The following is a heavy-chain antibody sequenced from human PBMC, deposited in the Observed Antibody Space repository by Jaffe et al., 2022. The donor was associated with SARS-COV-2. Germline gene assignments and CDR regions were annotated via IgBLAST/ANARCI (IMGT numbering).Heavy chain of an antibody. V-gene: IGHV3-11*01. D-gene: IGHD2-15*01. Sequence: QVQLVESGGGLVKPGGSLRLSCAASGFTFSDYYMSWIRQAPGKGLEWVSYISSSGSTIYYADSVKGRFTISRDNAKNSLYLQMNSLRAEDTAVYYCARDQGEKQRNKYCSGGSCYDAGPFYYYYYMDVWGKGTTVTVSS. J-gene: IGHJ6*03. CDR3: ARDQGEKQRNKYCSGGSCYDAGPFYYYYYMDV. CDR2: ISSSGSTI. CDR1: GFTFSDYY.